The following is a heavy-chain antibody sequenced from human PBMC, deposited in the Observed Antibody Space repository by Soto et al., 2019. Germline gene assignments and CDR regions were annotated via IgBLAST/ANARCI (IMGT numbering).Heavy chain of an antibody. CDR3: ARGDRGGFDL. D-gene: IGHD3-10*01. CDR2: VHSDGTTT. Sequence: GGSLRLPCAASGVTFVYYWIRWVRQAPGKGLVWVSRVHSDGTTTTYADSVKGRFTISRDNARNTVSLQMSSLRAEDTAIYYCARGDRGGFDLWGHGTVVTVSS. V-gene: IGHV3-74*01. CDR1: GVTFVYYW. J-gene: IGHJ3*01.